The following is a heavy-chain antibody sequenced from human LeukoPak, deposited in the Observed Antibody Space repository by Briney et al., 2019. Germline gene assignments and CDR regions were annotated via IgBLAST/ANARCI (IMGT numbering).Heavy chain of an antibody. J-gene: IGHJ5*02. V-gene: IGHV3-33*01. CDR1: GFPFSSYG. Sequence: GRSLRLSCAASGFPFSSYGMHWLPQAPGKGVEWVTVIWCDGSNKYYADSVKGRFTISRDNSKNTLYLQMNSLRAEDTAVYYCARETHYGDYDVWFDPWGQGTLVTVSS. CDR2: IWCDGSNK. CDR3: ARETHYGDYDVWFDP. D-gene: IGHD4-17*01.